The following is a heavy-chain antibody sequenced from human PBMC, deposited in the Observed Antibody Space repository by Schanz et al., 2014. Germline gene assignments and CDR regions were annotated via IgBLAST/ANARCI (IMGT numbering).Heavy chain of an antibody. CDR2: IYTSGST. Sequence: QVQLQESGPGLVKPSQTLSLTCTVSGGSISSGGYYWSWIRQHPGKGLEWIGRIYTSGSTNYNPSLKSRGTIPRDTSKNQFSLKLSSVTAADTAVYYCAREPLSGYNWFDPWGQGSLVTVSS. J-gene: IGHJ5*02. D-gene: IGHD6-25*01. V-gene: IGHV4-61*02. CDR3: AREPLSGYNWFDP. CDR1: GGSISSGGYY.